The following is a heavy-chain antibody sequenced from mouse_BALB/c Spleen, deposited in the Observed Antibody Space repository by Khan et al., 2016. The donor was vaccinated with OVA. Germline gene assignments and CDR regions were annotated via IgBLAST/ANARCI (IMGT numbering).Heavy chain of an antibody. V-gene: IGHV4-1*02. CDR1: GFDFSRYW. J-gene: IGHJ4*01. CDR3: ARLLSDAMDY. Sequence: EVKLLESGGGLVQPGGSLTLSCAASGFDFSRYWMNWVRQAPGKGLEWIGEINPDSSTINYTPSLKDTFIISRDNAKHTLYLQMSKVRSEDTAHYYCARLLSDAMDYWGQGTSVTVSS. D-gene: IGHD1-1*01. CDR2: INPDSSTI.